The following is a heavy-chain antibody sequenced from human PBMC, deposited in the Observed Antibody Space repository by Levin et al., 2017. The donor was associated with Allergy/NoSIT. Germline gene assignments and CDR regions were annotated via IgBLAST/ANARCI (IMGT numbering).Heavy chain of an antibody. J-gene: IGHJ4*02. CDR2: IFYSGST. Sequence: SETLSLTCPVSGGSISSYYWSWIRQPPGKGLEWIGYIFYSGSTNYNPSLKSRVTISVDTSKNQFSLKLSSVTAADTAVYYCARVRGAAARHNPFDYWGQGTLVTVSS. D-gene: IGHD6-13*01. CDR3: ARVRGAAARHNPFDY. CDR1: GGSISSYY. V-gene: IGHV4-59*01.